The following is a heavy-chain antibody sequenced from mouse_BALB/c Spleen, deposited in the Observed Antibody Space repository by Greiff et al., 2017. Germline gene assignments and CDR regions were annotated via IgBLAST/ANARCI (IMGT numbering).Heavy chain of an antibody. CDR1: GYTFTSYW. V-gene: IGHV1S22*01. J-gene: IGHJ3*01. CDR2: IYPGSGST. Sequence: LQQPGSELVRPGASVKLSCKASGYTFTSYWMHWVKQRPGQGLEWIGNIYPGSGSTNYDEKFKSKATLTVDTSSSTAYMQLSSLTSEDSAVYYCTRGYYYGSSSFAYWGQGTLVTVSA. CDR3: TRGYYYGSSSFAY. D-gene: IGHD1-1*01.